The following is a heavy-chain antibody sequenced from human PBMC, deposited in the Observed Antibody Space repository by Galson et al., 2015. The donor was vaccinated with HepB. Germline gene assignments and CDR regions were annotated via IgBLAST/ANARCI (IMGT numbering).Heavy chain of an antibody. CDR1: GGTFSSYA. CDR2: IIPILGIA. D-gene: IGHD2-2*01. CDR3: ARQRRGLGGYCSSTSCRRDYYYYMDV. Sequence: SVKVSCKASGGTFSSYAISWVRQAPGQGLEWMGRIIPILGIANYAQKFQGRVTITADKSTSTAYMELSSLRSEDTAVYYCARQRRGLGGYCSSTSCRRDYYYYMDVWGKGTTVTVSS. J-gene: IGHJ6*03. V-gene: IGHV1-69*04.